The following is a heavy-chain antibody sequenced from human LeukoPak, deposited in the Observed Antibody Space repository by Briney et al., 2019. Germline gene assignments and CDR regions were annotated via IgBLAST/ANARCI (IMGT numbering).Heavy chain of an antibody. CDR1: GGSISSYY. J-gene: IGHJ4*03. V-gene: IGHV4-59*01. CDR2: IYYSGST. CDR3: ATGSSVYYYIMDY. Sequence: SETLTLTCTVSGGSISSYYWSWIRQPPGKGLEWIGYIYYSGSTNYNPSLKSRVTISVDTSKNQFSLKLSSGTAADTAADYCATGSSVYYYIMDYWGPGKPGTVSS. D-gene: IGHD3-22*01.